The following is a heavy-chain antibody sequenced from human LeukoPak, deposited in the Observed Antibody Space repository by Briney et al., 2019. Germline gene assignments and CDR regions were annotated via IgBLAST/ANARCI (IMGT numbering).Heavy chain of an antibody. CDR2: INHSGST. D-gene: IGHD6-13*01. Sequence: SETLSLTCAVYGGSFSGYYWSWIRQPPGKGLEWIGEINHSGSTNYNPSLESRVTISVDTSKNQFSLKLSSVTAADTAVYYCARGNAEQQLVGGYYFDYWGQGTLVTVSS. CDR3: ARGNAEQQLVGGYYFDY. CDR1: GGSFSGYY. V-gene: IGHV4-34*01. J-gene: IGHJ4*02.